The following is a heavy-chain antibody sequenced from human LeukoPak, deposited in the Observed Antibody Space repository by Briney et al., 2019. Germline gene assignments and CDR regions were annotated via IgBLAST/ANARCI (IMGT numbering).Heavy chain of an antibody. J-gene: IGHJ4*02. CDR2: IYYSGRT. CDR1: GGSISSDY. Sequence: SETLSLTCTVSGGSISSDYWSWIRQPPGKGLEWIGHIYYSGRTYYNPSLKSRITISVDTSKNQFSLKLSSVTAADTAVYYCARGFYSPHYWGQGTLVSVSS. V-gene: IGHV4-59*01. CDR3: ARGFYSPHY. D-gene: IGHD4-11*01.